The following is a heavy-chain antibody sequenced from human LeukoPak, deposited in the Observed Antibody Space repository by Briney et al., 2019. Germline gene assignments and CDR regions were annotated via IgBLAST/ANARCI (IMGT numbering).Heavy chain of an antibody. V-gene: IGHV1-2*02. J-gene: IGHJ4*02. CDR3: ARDHCSSTSCYQREWYFDF. CDR1: GYSFTGYY. D-gene: IGHD2-2*01. CDR2: INPNSGGT. Sequence: ASVTVSCTASGYSFTGYYMHWVRQAPGQGLEWMGWINPNSGGTNYAQKFQGRVTMTRDTSISTAYMELSSLRSDDTAVYYCARDHCSSTSCYQREWYFDFWGQGTLVTVSS.